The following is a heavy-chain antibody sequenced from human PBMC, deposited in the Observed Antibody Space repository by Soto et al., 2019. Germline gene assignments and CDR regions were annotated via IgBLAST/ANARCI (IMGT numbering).Heavy chain of an antibody. D-gene: IGHD3-22*01. V-gene: IGHV1-46*01. CDR1: GYTFTSYY. CDR3: AREGAYYYDSSGYSYFDY. Sequence: QVQLVQSGAEVKKPGASVKVSCKASGYTFTSYYMHWVRQAPGQGLEWMGIINPSGGSTSYAQKFQGRVTMTRDTSTSTVYMELSSLRSEDTAVYYCAREGAYYYDSSGYSYFDYWGQGTLVTVSS. J-gene: IGHJ4*02. CDR2: INPSGGST.